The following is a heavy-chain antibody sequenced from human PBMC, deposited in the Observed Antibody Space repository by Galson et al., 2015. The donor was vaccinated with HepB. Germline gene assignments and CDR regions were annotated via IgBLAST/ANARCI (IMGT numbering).Heavy chain of an antibody. V-gene: IGHV1-24*01. CDR2: FDPENGAT. D-gene: IGHD2-15*01. Sequence: SVKVSCKVSGYTLTELSMHWVRQAPGKGLEWMAGFDPENGATIYAQKFQGRVTVTEDTSTDTGYMELSSLRSEDTAVYYCTIPRAGYCSHNRCYVPFDYWGQGTLVTVSS. CDR3: TIPRAGYCSHNRCYVPFDY. CDR1: GYTLTELS. J-gene: IGHJ4*02.